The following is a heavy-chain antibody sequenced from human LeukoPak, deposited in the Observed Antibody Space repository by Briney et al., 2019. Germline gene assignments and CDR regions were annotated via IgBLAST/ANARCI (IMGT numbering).Heavy chain of an antibody. Sequence: GGSLRLSCAASGFTFSSYSMNWVRQARGKGLGWVSSISSSSSYIYYADSVKGRFTISRDNAKNSLYLQMNSLRAEDTAVYYCARGYYDSSGYCDYWGQGTLVTVSS. V-gene: IGHV3-21*01. CDR2: ISSSSSYI. D-gene: IGHD3-22*01. CDR1: GFTFSSYS. CDR3: ARGYYDSSGYCDY. J-gene: IGHJ4*02.